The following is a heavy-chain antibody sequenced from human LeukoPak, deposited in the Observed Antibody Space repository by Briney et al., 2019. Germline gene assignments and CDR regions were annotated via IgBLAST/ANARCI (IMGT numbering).Heavy chain of an antibody. CDR1: GGTFRSYA. CDR3: ARETDYCDGARWFDY. D-gene: IGHD3-22*01. J-gene: IGHJ4*02. V-gene: IGHV1-69*01. Sequence: SVKVSCKASGGTFRSYAISWVRQAPGQGLEWMGGIIPIFGTANYAQKFQGRVTITADESTSTAYMELSSLRSEDTAVYYCARETDYCDGARWFDYWGQGTLVTVSS. CDR2: IIPIFGTA.